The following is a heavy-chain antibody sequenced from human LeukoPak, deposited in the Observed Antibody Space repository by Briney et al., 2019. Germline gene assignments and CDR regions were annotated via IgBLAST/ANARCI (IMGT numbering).Heavy chain of an antibody. CDR3: ARDSGYNSVGDY. CDR2: VNPDSGGT. J-gene: IGHJ4*02. V-gene: IGHV1-2*02. D-gene: IGHD6-19*01. Sequence: ASVKVSCKASGYSFTDYYMHWVRQAPGQGLEWMGWVNPDSGGTNYAQKFQGRVTIARDTATSTAYMELSRLRSDDTAVYFCARDSGYNSVGDYWGQGTLVTVSS. CDR1: GYSFTDYY.